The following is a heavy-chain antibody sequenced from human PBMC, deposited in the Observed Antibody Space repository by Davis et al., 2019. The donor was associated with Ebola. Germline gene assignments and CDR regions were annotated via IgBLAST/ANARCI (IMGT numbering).Heavy chain of an antibody. CDR1: GFTFSSYG. CDR2: IRYDGSNK. CDR3: AKERRMYSSSLAPLYYYMDV. Sequence: PGGSLRLSCAASGFTFSSYGMHWVRQAPGKGLEWVAFIRYDGSNKYYADSVKGRFTISRDNSKNTLYLQMNSLRAEDTAVYYCAKERRMYSSSLAPLYYYMDVWGKGTTVTVSS. V-gene: IGHV3-30*02. J-gene: IGHJ6*03. D-gene: IGHD6-13*01.